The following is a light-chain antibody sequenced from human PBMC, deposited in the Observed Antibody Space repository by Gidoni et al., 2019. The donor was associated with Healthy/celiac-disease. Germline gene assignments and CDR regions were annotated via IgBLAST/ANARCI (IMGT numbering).Light chain of an antibody. V-gene: IGKV1-9*01. J-gene: IGKJ3*01. CDR3: QQLNSYPQGFT. CDR1: KDISSS. Sequence: DIQLTQSPSFLSASVGDRVTITCRASKDISSSLAWYQQKPGKAPKLLIYAASTLQSGVPSRFSGSGSATEFTLTISILQPEDFATYYCQQLNSYPQGFTFGPGTKVDIK. CDR2: AAS.